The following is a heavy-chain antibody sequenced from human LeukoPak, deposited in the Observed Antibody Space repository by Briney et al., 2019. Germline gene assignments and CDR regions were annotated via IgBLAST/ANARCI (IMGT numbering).Heavy chain of an antibody. J-gene: IGHJ4*02. CDR2: IYTSGST. V-gene: IGHV4-61*02. CDR3: ARSYYYDSSGYLIGGYYFDY. CDR1: GGSISSGSYY. Sequence: SQTLSLTCTVSGGSISSGSYYWSRIRQPAGKGLEWIGRIYTSGSTNYNPSLKSRVTISVDTSKNQFSLKLSSVTAADTAVYYCARSYYYDSSGYLIGGYYFDYWGQGTLVTVSS. D-gene: IGHD3-22*01.